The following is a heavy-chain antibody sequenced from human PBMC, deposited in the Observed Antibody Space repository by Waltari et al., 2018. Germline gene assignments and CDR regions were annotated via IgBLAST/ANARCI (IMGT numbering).Heavy chain of an antibody. J-gene: IGHJ4*02. CDR3: ANAGGVAAAGPT. Sequence: QVQLQESGPGLVKPSGTLSLTCAVSGGSISSSNWWGWVRQPPGKGLEWIGEIYHSGTTNYTPSLTSRVTISVDKSTNQFSLKLSSVTAADTAVYYCANAGGVAAAGPTWGQGTLVTVSS. CDR2: IYHSGTT. V-gene: IGHV4-4*02. D-gene: IGHD6-13*01. CDR1: GGSISSSNW.